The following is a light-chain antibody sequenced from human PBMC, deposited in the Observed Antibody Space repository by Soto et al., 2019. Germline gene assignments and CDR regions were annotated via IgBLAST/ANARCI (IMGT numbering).Light chain of an antibody. CDR3: QQYHIYSGT. J-gene: IGKJ1*01. V-gene: IGKV1-5*01. CDR2: HAS. Sequence: DIQMTQSPSTLSASIGDRVTISCRASQNIGRWLAWYQQKPGTAPNLLIYHASNLRGGVPSRFSGGGSGTEFTLTINSLQPDDFATYYCQQYHIYSGTFGQGTKVNIK. CDR1: QNIGRW.